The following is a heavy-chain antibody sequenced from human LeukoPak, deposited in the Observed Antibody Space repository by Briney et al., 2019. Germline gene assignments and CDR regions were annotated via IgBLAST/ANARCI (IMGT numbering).Heavy chain of an antibody. CDR1: GFTFGDYA. CDR2: ISGSNGRT. CDR3: AKDQGQMSTVTPYEV. J-gene: IGHJ4*02. V-gene: IGHV3-23*01. D-gene: IGHD4-17*01. Sequence: GGSLRLSCRTSGFTFGDYAMSWVRQAPGKGLEWVSGISGSNGRTYYADSVKGRFTISRDNSKNTQYLQMNSLRAEDTAVYYCAKDQGQMSTVTPYEVWGQGTLVTVSS.